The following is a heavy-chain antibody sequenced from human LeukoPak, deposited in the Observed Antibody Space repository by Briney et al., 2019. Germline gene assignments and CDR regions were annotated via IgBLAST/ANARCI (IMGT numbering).Heavy chain of an antibody. CDR2: TKDDGSQK. CDR3: ARVGCSSTSCYETVHYYYGMDV. J-gene: IGHJ6*02. CDR1: GFTLGSYW. V-gene: IGHV3-7*01. Sequence: GGSLRLSCAASGFTLGSYWMAWVRQAPGKELEWVATTKDDGSQKYYVDSVKGRFTISRDNAKNSLYLQMNSLEAEDTAVYYCARVGCSSTSCYETVHYYYGMDVWGQGTTVTVSS. D-gene: IGHD2-2*01.